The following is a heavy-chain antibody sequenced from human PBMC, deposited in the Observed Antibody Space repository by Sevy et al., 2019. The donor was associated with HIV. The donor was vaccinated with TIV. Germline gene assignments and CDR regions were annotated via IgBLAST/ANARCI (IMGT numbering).Heavy chain of an antibody. CDR2: GSWNSAFI. J-gene: IGHJ1*01. CDR1: GFTFDDYA. Sequence: GGSLRLSCAASGFTFDDYAMHWVRQAPGKGLELVSGGSWNSAFIGYADSVKGRLTISRDNAKNSLYLQMNSLKPEDTAFYYCAKDGGSGSGPSAEYFHHWGQGTLVTVSS. CDR3: AKDGGSGSGPSAEYFHH. D-gene: IGHD6-19*01. V-gene: IGHV3-9*01.